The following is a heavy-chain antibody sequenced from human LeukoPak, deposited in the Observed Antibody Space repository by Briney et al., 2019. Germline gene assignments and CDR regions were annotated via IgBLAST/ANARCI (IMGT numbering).Heavy chain of an antibody. D-gene: IGHD2-21*02. CDR2: IYPGDSDT. J-gene: IGHJ3*02. CDR1: GYTFISYW. V-gene: IGHV5-51*01. CDR3: ATSQRVVTRGIFDI. Sequence: GESLQISCKGSGYTFISYWIGWVRQMPGKGLEWMGIIYPGDSDTRYSPSFQGQVTISVDRSISTAYLRWSSLKASDTAMYYCATSQRVVTRGIFDIWGQGTMVTVSS.